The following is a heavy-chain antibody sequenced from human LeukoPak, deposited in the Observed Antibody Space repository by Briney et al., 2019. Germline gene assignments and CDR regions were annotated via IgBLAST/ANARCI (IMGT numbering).Heavy chain of an antibody. D-gene: IGHD2-2*01. J-gene: IGHJ2*01. V-gene: IGHV4-34*01. CDR1: GGSFSGYY. Sequence: SETLSLTCAVYGGSFSGYYWSWIRQPPGKGLEWIGEINHSGNTNSNPSLKSRVTISVDTSKNQFSLKLSSVTAADTAVYYCAREKDIVVVPAAQQDWYFDLWGRGTLVTVSS. CDR2: INHSGNT. CDR3: AREKDIVVVPAAQQDWYFDL.